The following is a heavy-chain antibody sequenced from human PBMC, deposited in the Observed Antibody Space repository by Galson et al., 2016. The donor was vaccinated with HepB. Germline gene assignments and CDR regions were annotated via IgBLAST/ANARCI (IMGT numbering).Heavy chain of an antibody. CDR3: AASPAATYAPEGYALDF. J-gene: IGHJ3*01. CDR2: IKYDETET. V-gene: IGHV3-30*02. Sequence: SLRLSCAASGFSFRSYGMHWVRQAPGKGLEWVANIKYDETETYYADSVKGRFTISRDSSKDTLYLQMHSLTFEDTAVYYCAASPAATYAPEGYALDFWGQGTTVTVSS. CDR1: GFSFRSYG. D-gene: IGHD6-25*01.